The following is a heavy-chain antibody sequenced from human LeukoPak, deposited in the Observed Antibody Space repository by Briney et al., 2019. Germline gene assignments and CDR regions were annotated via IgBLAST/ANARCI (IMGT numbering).Heavy chain of an antibody. Sequence: GGSLRLSCAASGFTVSSNYMSWVRQAPGKGLDWVSAISGSGGSTYYADSVKGRFTISRDNSKNTLYLQMNSLRAEDTAVYYCAKDLSYYYYMDVWGKGTTVTVSS. CDR2: ISGSGGST. CDR1: GFTVSSNY. J-gene: IGHJ6*03. CDR3: AKDLSYYYYMDV. V-gene: IGHV3-23*01.